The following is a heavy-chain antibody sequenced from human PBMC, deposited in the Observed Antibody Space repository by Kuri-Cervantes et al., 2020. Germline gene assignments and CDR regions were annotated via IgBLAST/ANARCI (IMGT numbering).Heavy chain of an antibody. CDR3: ARVSQWLVGWFDP. Sequence: ASVKASCKASGYTFTSYDINWVRQATGQGLEWMGWISAYNGNTNYAQKLQGRVTMTTDTSTSTAYMELRSLRSDDTAVYYCARVSQWLVGWFDPWGQGTLVTVSS. CDR1: GYTFTSYD. J-gene: IGHJ5*02. V-gene: IGHV1-18*01. CDR2: ISAYNGNT. D-gene: IGHD6-19*01.